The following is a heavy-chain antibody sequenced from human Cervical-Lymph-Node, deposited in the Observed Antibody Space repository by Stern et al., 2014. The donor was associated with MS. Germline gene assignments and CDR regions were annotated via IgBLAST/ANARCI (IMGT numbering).Heavy chain of an antibody. CDR3: ARYFDWPLLYGMDV. D-gene: IGHD3-9*01. CDR1: GSSLSDLS. CDR2: FDREEGKP. V-gene: IGHV1-24*01. Sequence: VQLVESGAELKRPGASVKVSCKISGSSLSDLSIHWVRQAPGKGLEWMGGFDREEGKPWYAQKFQGRVTMTENTSTDTVYMELSSLTSEDTALYYCARYFDWPLLYGMDVWGQGTTVTVSS. J-gene: IGHJ6*02.